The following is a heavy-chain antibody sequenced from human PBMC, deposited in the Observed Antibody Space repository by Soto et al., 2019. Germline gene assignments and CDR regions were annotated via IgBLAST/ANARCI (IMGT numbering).Heavy chain of an antibody. CDR3: ARGTSGSGHDY. V-gene: IGHV1-46*01. CDR1: GYTFTSYY. J-gene: IGHJ4*02. Sequence: ASVKVSCKASGYTFTSYYMHWVRQAPGQGLEWMGIISPSGGSTSNSQRFQGRVTMTTDTSTSTVYMELSSLRSEDTAVYYCARGTSGSGHDYWGQGTLATVSS. CDR2: ISPSGGST. D-gene: IGHD6-19*01.